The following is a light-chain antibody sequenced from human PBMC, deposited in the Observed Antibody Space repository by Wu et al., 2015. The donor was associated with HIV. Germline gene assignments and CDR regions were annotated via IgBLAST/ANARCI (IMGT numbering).Light chain of an antibody. V-gene: IGKV1-13*02. CDR1: QGVNND. Sequence: AIQLTQSPSFLSASIGDRVTITCRASQGVNNDLAWYQHKPGTPPKLLIYDATILKSGVSSRFSGSGSGTDFTLTISSLQPEDFATYYCHQFHINPQTFGPGTKLDIK. CDR3: HQFHINPQT. J-gene: IGKJ2*01. CDR2: DAT.